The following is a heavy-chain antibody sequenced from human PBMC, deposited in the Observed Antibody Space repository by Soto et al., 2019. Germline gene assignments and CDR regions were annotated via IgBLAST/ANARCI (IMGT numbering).Heavy chain of an antibody. Sequence: EVQLVEAGGGLVQPGGYLRLSCAASGFTVSSYNMNWVRQAPGKGLGWVSYITSSSGAIYYADSVKGRFTISRDNANNALFLQMNSLRAEDTAVYYCASHTGYANWYFDLWGRGTLVTVSS. D-gene: IGHD3-9*01. CDR3: ASHTGYANWYFDL. V-gene: IGHV3-48*01. CDR2: ITSSSGAI. CDR1: GFTVSSYN. J-gene: IGHJ2*01.